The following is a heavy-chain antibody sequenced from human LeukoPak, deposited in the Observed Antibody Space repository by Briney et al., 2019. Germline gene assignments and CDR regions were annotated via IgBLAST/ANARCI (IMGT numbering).Heavy chain of an antibody. CDR2: ISWNSGSI. Sequence: GRSLRLSCAASGFTFDDYAMHWVRQAPGKGLEWVSGISWNSGSIGYADSVKGRFTISRDNAKNSLYLQMNSLRAEDTAVYYCARAPFYDSSGYSYYFDYWGQGTLVTVSS. J-gene: IGHJ4*02. CDR1: GFTFDDYA. V-gene: IGHV3-9*01. CDR3: ARAPFYDSSGYSYYFDY. D-gene: IGHD3-22*01.